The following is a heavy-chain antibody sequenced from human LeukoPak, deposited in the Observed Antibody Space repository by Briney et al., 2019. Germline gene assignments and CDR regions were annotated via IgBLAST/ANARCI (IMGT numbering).Heavy chain of an antibody. D-gene: IGHD5-24*01. Sequence: SQTLSLTCSVAGGAISIYYWRWIGQPPGKGLEWIGYVYYSGSTNYNPSLKSRVTISVDTSKNQSSLKVSSVTAADTAEYYCARGSDGYTTFDYWGQGTLVTVSS. V-gene: IGHV4-59*01. J-gene: IGHJ4*02. CDR1: GGAISIYY. CDR3: ARGSDGYTTFDY. CDR2: VYYSGST.